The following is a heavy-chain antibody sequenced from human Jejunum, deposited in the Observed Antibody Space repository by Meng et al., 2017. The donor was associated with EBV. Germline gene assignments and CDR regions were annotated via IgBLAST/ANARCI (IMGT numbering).Heavy chain of an antibody. J-gene: IGHJ4*02. CDR1: GYTFTNYA. CDR3: ARAVVGSTSLDY. D-gene: IGHD1-26*01. CDR2: INTKTGNP. Sequence: QVQVVQSGSELRKPGASVKISCKTSGYTFTNYAMNWVRQAPGQGLEWMAWINTKTGNPAYAQGFTGRFVFSLDMSVTTIYLQISSLEAEDTAIYYCARAVVGSTSLDYWGQGTLVTVSS. V-gene: IGHV7-4-1*02.